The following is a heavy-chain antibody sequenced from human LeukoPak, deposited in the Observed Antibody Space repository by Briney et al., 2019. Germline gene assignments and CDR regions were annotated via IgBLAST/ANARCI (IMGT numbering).Heavy chain of an antibody. CDR2: IYYSGST. CDR3: ARGASGHYGSGIPY. Sequence: SEPLSLTCTVSGGSISSSSYSWGWIRQPPGKGLEWIGSIYYSGSTYYNPSLKSRVTISVDTSKNQFSLKLSSVTAADTAVYYCARGASGHYGSGIPYWGQGTLVTVSS. CDR1: GGSISSSSYS. J-gene: IGHJ4*02. V-gene: IGHV4-39*01. D-gene: IGHD3-10*01.